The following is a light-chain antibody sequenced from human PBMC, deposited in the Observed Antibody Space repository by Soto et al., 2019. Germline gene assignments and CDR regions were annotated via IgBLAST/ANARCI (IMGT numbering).Light chain of an antibody. J-gene: IGKJ1*01. V-gene: IGKV3-15*01. Sequence: EIVMTQSPATLSVSPGGGATLSCRASQSISGILAWYQQKPGQAPRLLIYSASRRATGFPARFSGSGSGTDFTLTISSLQSEDFAVYYCQQYDNWPWTFGQGTKVDIK. CDR1: QSISGI. CDR2: SAS. CDR3: QQYDNWPWT.